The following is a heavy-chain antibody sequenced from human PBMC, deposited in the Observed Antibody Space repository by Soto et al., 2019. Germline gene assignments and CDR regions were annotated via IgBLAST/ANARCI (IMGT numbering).Heavy chain of an antibody. CDR1: GYTLTELS. J-gene: IGHJ4*02. D-gene: IGHD3-10*01. CDR3: ATDLQYYGSGSYDY. CDR2: FDPEDGET. Sequence: QVQLVQSGAEVKKPGASVKVSCKVSGYTLTELSMHWVRQAPGKGLEWMGGFDPEDGETIYAQKFQGRVTMTEDTXXDTTYMELSSLRSEDTAVYYCATDLQYYGSGSYDYWGPGTLVTVSS. V-gene: IGHV1-24*01.